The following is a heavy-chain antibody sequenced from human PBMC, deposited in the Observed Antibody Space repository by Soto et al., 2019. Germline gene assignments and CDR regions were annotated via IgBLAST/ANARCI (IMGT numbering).Heavy chain of an antibody. D-gene: IGHD6-19*01. V-gene: IGHV3-30*18. Sequence: GGSLRLSCAASGFTFGSYGMHWVRQAPGKGLEWVAVISYDGSNKYYADSVKGRFTISRDNSKNTLYLQMNSLRAEDTAVYYCAKDRRGGYSSGSGYFQHWGQGTLVTVSS. J-gene: IGHJ1*01. CDR1: GFTFGSYG. CDR2: ISYDGSNK. CDR3: AKDRRGGYSSGSGYFQH.